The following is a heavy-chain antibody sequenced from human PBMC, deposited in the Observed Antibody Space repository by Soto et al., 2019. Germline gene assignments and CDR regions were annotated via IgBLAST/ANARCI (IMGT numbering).Heavy chain of an antibody. CDR2: IYYSGRT. V-gene: IGHV4-39*01. D-gene: IGHD3-10*01. J-gene: IGHJ6*02. Sequence: QLQLQESGPGLVKPSETLSLTCTVSGGSISSSSYYWGWTRQPPGKGLEWIGSIYYSGRTYYNPSLKSRVTISVDKSKNQFSLKLSSVTAADTAVYYCARPNYYGSGSAVKDYYYGLDVWGQGTTVTVSS. CDR3: ARPNYYGSGSAVKDYYYGLDV. CDR1: GGSISSSSYY.